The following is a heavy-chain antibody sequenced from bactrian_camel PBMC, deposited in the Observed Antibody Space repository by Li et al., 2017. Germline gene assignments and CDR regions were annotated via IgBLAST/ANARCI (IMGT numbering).Heavy chain of an antibody. D-gene: IGHD6*01. Sequence: HVQLVESGGGSVQAGESLRLSCIVPGFTSNRCEMYWYRQAAGKQREWVAFISGTGTTMYVDSVKGRFTISKDKAKDTVYLQMNSLAPEDTAMYRCKTVSGQCTIVGGTFDGYGYWGQGTQVTVS. V-gene: IGHV3S53*01. J-gene: IGHJ6*01. CDR3: KTVSGQCTIVGGTFDGYGY. CDR2: ISGTGTT. CDR1: GFTSNRCE.